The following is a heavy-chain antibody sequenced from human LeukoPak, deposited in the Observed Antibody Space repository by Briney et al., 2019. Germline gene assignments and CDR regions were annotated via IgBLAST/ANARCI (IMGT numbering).Heavy chain of an antibody. J-gene: IGHJ3*02. CDR3: AREKDGASFDI. D-gene: IGHD3-10*01. Sequence: GGSLRLSCAASAFTFSHYWMHWVRHAPGKGLVWVSRINGDGSRTNYADSVKGRFTISRDNAKNTLYLQMNSLRAEDTAVYYCAREKDGASFDIWGQGTMVTVSS. V-gene: IGHV3-74*01. CDR2: INGDGSRT. CDR1: AFTFSHYW.